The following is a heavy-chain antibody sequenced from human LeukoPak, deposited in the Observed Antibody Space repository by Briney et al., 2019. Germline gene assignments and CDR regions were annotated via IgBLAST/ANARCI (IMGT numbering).Heavy chain of an antibody. D-gene: IGHD1-26*01. CDR3: ARISGSYVFDY. V-gene: IGHV3-11*03. CDR2: ISSSTYT. CDR1: GFTFSDYY. J-gene: IGHJ4*02. Sequence: PGGSLRLSCAASGFTFSDYYMSWIRQAPGKGLEWISYISSSTYTNYADSVKGRFTISRDNAKNSMYLQMNSLRAEDTAVYYCARISGSYVFDYWGQGTLSPSPQ.